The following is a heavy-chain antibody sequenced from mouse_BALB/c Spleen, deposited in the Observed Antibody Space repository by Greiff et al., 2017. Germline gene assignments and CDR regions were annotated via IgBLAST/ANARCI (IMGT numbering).Heavy chain of an antibody. D-gene: IGHD6-1*01. J-gene: IGHJ2*01. V-gene: IGHV7-3*02. CDR3: ARDKGGAYYFDY. CDR2: IRNKANGYTT. Sequence: EVHLVESGGGLVQPGGSLRLSCATSGFTFTDYYMSWVRQPPGKALEWLGFIRNKANGYTTEYSASVKGRFTISRDNSQSILYHQMNTLRAEDSATYYCARDKGGAYYFDYWGQGTTLTVSS. CDR1: GFTFTDYY.